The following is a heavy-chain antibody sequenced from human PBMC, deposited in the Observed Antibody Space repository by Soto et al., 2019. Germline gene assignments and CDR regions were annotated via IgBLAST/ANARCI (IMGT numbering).Heavy chain of an antibody. Sequence: SETLSLTCAVYGGSFSGYYWSWIRQPPGKGLEWIGEINHSGSTNYNPSLKSRVTISVDTSKNQFSLKLSSVTAADTAVYYCARERNGDCSSTSCYGGGYFDYWGQGTLVPV. V-gene: IGHV4-34*01. J-gene: IGHJ4*02. D-gene: IGHD2-2*01. CDR2: INHSGST. CDR1: GGSFSGYY. CDR3: ARERNGDCSSTSCYGGGYFDY.